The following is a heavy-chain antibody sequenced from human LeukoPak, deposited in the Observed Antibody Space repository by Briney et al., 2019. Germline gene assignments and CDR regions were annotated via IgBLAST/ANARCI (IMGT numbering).Heavy chain of an antibody. CDR3: ARRRKSSGWYFDY. D-gene: IGHD6-19*01. Sequence: KPSETLSLTCAVYGGSFSGYYWSWIRQPPGKGLEWIGEINHSGSTNYNPSLKSRVTISVDTSKNQFSLKLSSVTAADTAVYYCARRRKSSGWYFDYWGQGTLVTVSS. V-gene: IGHV4-34*01. CDR1: GGSFSGYY. J-gene: IGHJ4*02. CDR2: INHSGST.